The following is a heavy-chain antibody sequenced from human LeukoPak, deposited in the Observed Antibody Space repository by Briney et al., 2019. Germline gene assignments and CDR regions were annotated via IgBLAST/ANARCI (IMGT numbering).Heavy chain of an antibody. D-gene: IGHD1-26*01. Sequence: SQTLSLTCTVSGGSISSGSYYWTWVRQPAGKGLEWIGRIYSSGSTDYNPSLKSRVTISVDTSKNQFSLKLSSVTAADTAVYYCARPPTGSYYEYFQHWGQGTPVTVSS. CDR2: IYSSGST. CDR3: ARPPTGSYYEYFQH. V-gene: IGHV4-61*02. J-gene: IGHJ1*01. CDR1: GGSISSGSYY.